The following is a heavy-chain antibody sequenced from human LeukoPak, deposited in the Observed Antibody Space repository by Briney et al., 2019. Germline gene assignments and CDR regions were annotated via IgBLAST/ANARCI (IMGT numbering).Heavy chain of an antibody. CDR3: ARDHYYDSNSFDL. CDR2: IYYSGST. J-gene: IGHJ5*02. Sequence: SETLSLTCTVSGGSISSGGYYWSWIRQHPGKGLEWIGYIYYSGSTYYNPSLKSRVTISVDTSKNQFSLKLSSVTAADTAVYYCARDHYYDSNSFDLWGQGTLVTVSS. V-gene: IGHV4-31*03. CDR1: GGSISSGGYY. D-gene: IGHD3-22*01.